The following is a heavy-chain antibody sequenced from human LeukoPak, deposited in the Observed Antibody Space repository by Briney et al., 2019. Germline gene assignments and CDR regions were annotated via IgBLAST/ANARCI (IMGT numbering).Heavy chain of an antibody. CDR1: GGSMNSHY. D-gene: IGHD5-18*01. CDR3: ATIKRGNIYGYFDF. J-gene: IGHJ4*02. Sequence: KPSETLSLTCTVSGGSMNSHYWSWIRQPPGKGLEWIGYMLDTVTTKDNPSLKSRFTLSADTSKNQFSLGLTSVTAADTAVYYCATIKRGNIYGYFDFWGQGILVTVSS. V-gene: IGHV4-59*11. CDR2: MLDTVTT.